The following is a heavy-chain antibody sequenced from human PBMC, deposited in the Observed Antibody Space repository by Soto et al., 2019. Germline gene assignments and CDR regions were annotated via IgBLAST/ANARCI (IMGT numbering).Heavy chain of an antibody. CDR1: GGSISSYY. CDR3: ARGNPFDY. Sequence: SETLSLTCTVSGGSISSYYWSWIRQPPGKGLKWIGYIYYSGSTNYNPSLKSRVTISVDTSKNQFSLKLSSVTAADTAVYYCARGNPFDYWGQGTLVTVSS. J-gene: IGHJ4*02. CDR2: IYYSGST. V-gene: IGHV4-59*01.